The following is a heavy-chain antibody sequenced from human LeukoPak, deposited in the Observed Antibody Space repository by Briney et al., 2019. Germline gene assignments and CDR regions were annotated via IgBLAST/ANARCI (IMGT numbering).Heavy chain of an antibody. CDR2: FDPEDGET. J-gene: IGHJ5*02. CDR1: GYTLTELS. V-gene: IGHV1-24*01. Sequence: GASVKVSCKVSGYTLTELSMHWVRQAPGKGLEWMGGFDPEDGETIYAQKFQGRVTMTEDTSTDTAYMELSSLRSEDTAVYYCATLPGRVIVVVPAATGSDPWGQGTLVTVSS. CDR3: ATLPGRVIVVVPAATGSDP. D-gene: IGHD2-2*01.